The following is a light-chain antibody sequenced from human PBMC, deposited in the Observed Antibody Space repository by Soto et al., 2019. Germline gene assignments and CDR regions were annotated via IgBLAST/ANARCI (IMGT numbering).Light chain of an antibody. V-gene: IGKV3-15*01. CDR3: QQYNNWPPLYT. CDR2: GAS. J-gene: IGKJ2*01. Sequence: EIVMTQSPATLSVSPGERATLSCRASQSVSSNLAWYQQKPGQAPRLLIYGASTRATGIPARFSGSGSGTEFSLTISRLQSEDFAVYCCQQYNNWPPLYTFGQGTKLEIK. CDR1: QSVSSN.